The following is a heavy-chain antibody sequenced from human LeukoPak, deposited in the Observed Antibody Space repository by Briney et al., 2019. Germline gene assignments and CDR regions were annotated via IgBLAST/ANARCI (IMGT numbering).Heavy chain of an antibody. V-gene: IGHV4-4*02. CDR3: SRESGAFCPFGY. Sequence: SETLSLTCGVSGGSISSTNGWSWVRQSPGQGLEWIGEISLTGQTNYNPSLSGRVTMLHDESSNHLSLHLTSVTAADTATYYGSRESGAFCPFGYWGQGTLVIVPS. J-gene: IGHJ4*02. CDR2: ISLTGQT. D-gene: IGHD1-26*01. CDR1: GGSISSTNG.